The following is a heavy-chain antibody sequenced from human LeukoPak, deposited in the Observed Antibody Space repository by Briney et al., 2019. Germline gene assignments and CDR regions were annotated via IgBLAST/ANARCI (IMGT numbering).Heavy chain of an antibody. J-gene: IGHJ6*02. CDR2: IKSKTDGGTT. CDR1: GFTFSSSG. CDR3: TTDVSRERYFDWLGPYYYYGMDV. D-gene: IGHD3-9*01. Sequence: PGGSLRLSCAASGFTFSSSGMHWVRQAPGKGLEWVGRIKSKTDGGTTDYAAPVKGRFTISRDDSKNTLYLQMNSLKTEDTAVYYCTTDVSRERYFDWLGPYYYYGMDVWGQGTTVTVSS. V-gene: IGHV3-15*01.